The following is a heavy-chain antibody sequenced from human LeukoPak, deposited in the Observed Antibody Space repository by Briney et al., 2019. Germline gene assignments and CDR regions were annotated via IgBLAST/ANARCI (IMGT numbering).Heavy chain of an antibody. Sequence: SQTLSVTCAVSGGSISSGGYSCSWIRQPRRKGLEWIGFIFHIGSTSYNPSLKSRVTISVDRSKNQFSLKLSSVTAADTAVYYCARDSSGYSDRNWYFDLWGRGPLVTVSS. CDR3: ARDSSGYSDRNWYFDL. CDR1: GGSISSGGYS. D-gene: IGHD3-22*01. V-gene: IGHV4-30-2*01. J-gene: IGHJ2*01. CDR2: IFHIGST.